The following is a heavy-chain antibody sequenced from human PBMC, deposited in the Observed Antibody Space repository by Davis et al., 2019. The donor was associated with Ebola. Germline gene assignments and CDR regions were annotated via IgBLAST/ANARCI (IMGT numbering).Heavy chain of an antibody. CDR3: ARDHYDYIWGSFLRNWYFDL. J-gene: IGHJ2*01. D-gene: IGHD3-16*01. CDR2: ISSSSSYI. Sequence: GGSLRLSCAASGFTFSSYWMSWVRQAPGKGLEWVSSISSSSSYIYYADSVKGRFTISRDNSKNTLYLQMNSLRDEDTAVYYCARDHYDYIWGSFLRNWYFDLWGRGTLVTVSS. V-gene: IGHV3-21*01. CDR1: GFTFSSYW.